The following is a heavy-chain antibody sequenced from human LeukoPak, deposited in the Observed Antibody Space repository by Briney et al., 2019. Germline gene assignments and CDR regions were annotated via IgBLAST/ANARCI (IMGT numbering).Heavy chain of an antibody. CDR1: GDSVSRNSAA. V-gene: IGHV6-1*01. Sequence: SQTLSLTCAISGDSVSRNSAAWNWIRQSPSRGLEWLGSTYYRSKWYTYCAVSVKGRITINSDTSKNHFSLQLNSVTPEDTAVYYCARGWGGNIDQWGQGTLVTVSS. CDR2: TYYRSKWYT. D-gene: IGHD3-16*01. J-gene: IGHJ5*02. CDR3: ARGWGGNIDQ.